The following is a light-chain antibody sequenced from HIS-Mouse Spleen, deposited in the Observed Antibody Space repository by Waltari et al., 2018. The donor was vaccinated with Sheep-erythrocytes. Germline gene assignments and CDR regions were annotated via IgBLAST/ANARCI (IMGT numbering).Light chain of an antibody. CDR2: EGS. CDR3: CSYAGSNNWV. CDR1: SSDVGSYNL. Sequence: QSALTQPASVSGSPGQSITIPCTGTSSDVGSYNLVSWYQQQPGKAPKLMIYEGSKRPSGVSNRFSGSKSGNTASLTISGLQAEDEADYYCCSYAGSNNWVFGGGTKLTVL. J-gene: IGLJ3*02. V-gene: IGLV2-23*01.